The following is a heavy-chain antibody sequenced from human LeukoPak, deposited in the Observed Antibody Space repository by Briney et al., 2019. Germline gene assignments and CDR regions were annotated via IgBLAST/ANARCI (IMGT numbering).Heavy chain of an antibody. CDR3: TRGASDYWGENYFDY. D-gene: IGHD7-27*01. Sequence: ASVTVSCKASGYSFTNYDINWVRQATGHGLEWMGWMNPNSGTVGYAQKFQGRVTMTRNASISAAYMELSSLTSEDAAVYYCTRGASDYWGENYFDYWGQGSLVTVSS. V-gene: IGHV1-8*01. CDR2: MNPNSGTV. CDR1: GYSFTNYD. J-gene: IGHJ4*02.